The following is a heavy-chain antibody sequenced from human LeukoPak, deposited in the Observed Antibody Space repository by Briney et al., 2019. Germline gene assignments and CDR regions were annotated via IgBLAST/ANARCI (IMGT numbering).Heavy chain of an antibody. CDR1: GYTFTGYY. Sequence: VASVKVSCKASGYTFTGYYMHWVRQAPGQGLEWMGWINPNSGGTNYAQKFQGRVTMTRDTSISTAYMELSRLRSDDTAVYYCARDGYYYDSSGYYLDYWGQGTLVTVSS. V-gene: IGHV1-2*02. CDR3: ARDGYYYDSSGYYLDY. CDR2: INPNSGGT. D-gene: IGHD3-22*01. J-gene: IGHJ4*02.